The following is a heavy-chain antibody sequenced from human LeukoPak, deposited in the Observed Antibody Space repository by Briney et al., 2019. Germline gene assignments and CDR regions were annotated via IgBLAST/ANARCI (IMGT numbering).Heavy chain of an antibody. CDR3: ARLPVTFGGVIAYNWFDP. V-gene: IGHV5-51*01. CDR2: IYPGDSDT. J-gene: IGHJ5*02. CDR1: VYSFPSYW. D-gene: IGHD3-16*02. Sequence: GESLKISCKGSVYSFPSYWIGCVRQMPGKGLEWMGIIYPGDSDTRYSPSFQGQVTISADKSISTAYLQWSSLKASDTAMYYCARLPVTFGGVIAYNWFDPGGQGTLVTVSS.